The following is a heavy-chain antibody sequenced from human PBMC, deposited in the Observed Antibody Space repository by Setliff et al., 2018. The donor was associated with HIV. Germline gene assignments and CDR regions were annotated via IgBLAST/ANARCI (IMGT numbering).Heavy chain of an antibody. J-gene: IGHJ6*03. CDR1: GGSISSGSYY. CDR3: ARVPVSNYYYYMDV. CDR2: IYTSGST. V-gene: IGHV4-61*09. Sequence: TLSLTCTVSGGSISSGSYYWSWIRQPAGKGLEWIGHIYTSGSTDYNPSLKSRVTMTTDISTSTAYMELRSLRSADSAVYYCARVPVSNYYYYMDVWGKGTTVTVSS.